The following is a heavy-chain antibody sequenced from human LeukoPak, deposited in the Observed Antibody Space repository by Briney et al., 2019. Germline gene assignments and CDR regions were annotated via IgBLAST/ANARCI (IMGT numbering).Heavy chain of an antibody. D-gene: IGHD6-19*01. CDR1: GYTFTGYY. J-gene: IGHJ6*02. Sequence: ASVKVSCKASGYTFTGYYMHWVRQAPGQGLEWMGWINPNSGGTNYVQKFQGRVTMTRDTSISTAYMELSRLRSDDTAVYYCATSSGWFYYYGMDVWGQGTTVTVSS. CDR3: ATSSGWFYYYGMDV. CDR2: INPNSGGT. V-gene: IGHV1-2*02.